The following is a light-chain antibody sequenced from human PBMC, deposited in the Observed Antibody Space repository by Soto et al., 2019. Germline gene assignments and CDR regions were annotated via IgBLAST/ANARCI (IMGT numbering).Light chain of an antibody. CDR2: GAS. V-gene: IGKV3-15*01. CDR3: KQYPSWAPST. J-gene: IGKJ5*01. CDR1: QSLNRD. Sequence: IVMTQSPASLSMSPWERAALACRASQSLNRDLAWWEQKPGQCPRLLIFGASIRATGIPARFSGSGSGTEFTLIISRLMYEAFAGYYSKQYPSWAPSTVVQGTQLEI.